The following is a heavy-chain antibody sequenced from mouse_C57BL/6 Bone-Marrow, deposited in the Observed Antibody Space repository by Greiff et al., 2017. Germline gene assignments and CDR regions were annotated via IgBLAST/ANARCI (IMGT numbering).Heavy chain of an antibody. Sequence: VKRQKQGEERGKPGEEGKWCGKASGYTFTSYWMHWVKQRPGQGLEWIGMIHPNSGSTNYNEKFKSKATLTVDKSSSTAYMQLSSLTSEDSAVYYCARPPHYYGSSSSYYFDYWGQGTTLTVSS. V-gene: IGHV1-64*01. J-gene: IGHJ2*01. CDR1: GYTFTSYW. CDR3: ARPPHYYGSSSSYYFDY. D-gene: IGHD1-1*01. CDR2: IHPNSGST.